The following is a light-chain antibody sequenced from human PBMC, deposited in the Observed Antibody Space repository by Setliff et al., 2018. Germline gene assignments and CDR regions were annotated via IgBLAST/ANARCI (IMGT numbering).Light chain of an antibody. Sequence: QSVLTQPPSVSGAPGQTVTISCTGSSSNIGAGFSVHWYQQLPGTAPKLVMYTNNNRPSGVPDRFSGSKSGSKSGTSASLAIAGLQAEDEADYYYQSYDISLTGYVFGTGTKVTVL. CDR2: TNN. CDR1: SSNIGAGFS. J-gene: IGLJ1*01. CDR3: QSYDISLTGYV. V-gene: IGLV1-40*01.